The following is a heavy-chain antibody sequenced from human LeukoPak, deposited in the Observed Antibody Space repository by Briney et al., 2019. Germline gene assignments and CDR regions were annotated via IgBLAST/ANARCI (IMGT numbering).Heavy chain of an antibody. CDR2: IYRAGDT. J-gene: IGHJ4*02. Sequence: TGGSLRLSCAASGFTFSSYAMSWVRQAPGKGLEWVSIIYRAGDTLYADSVKGRFTISRHSSENTVFLQMNSLRAEDTAVYYCARAPTITTIYDYWGQGTLVTVSS. V-gene: IGHV3-53*04. D-gene: IGHD4-11*01. CDR1: GFTFSSYA. CDR3: ARAPTITTIYDY.